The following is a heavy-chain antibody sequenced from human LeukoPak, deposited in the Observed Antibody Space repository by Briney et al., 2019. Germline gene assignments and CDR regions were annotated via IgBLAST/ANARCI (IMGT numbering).Heavy chain of an antibody. J-gene: IGHJ4*02. CDR3: ARVGDTSGYFYYFDY. V-gene: IGHV4-59*08. D-gene: IGHD2-2*03. CDR2: VSYSGGT. CDR1: GGSINTYY. Sequence: SETLSLTCTVSGGSINTYYWSWLRQPPGKGLEWVGYVSYSGGTTYNPSLKSRVTISIDTSKNQFSLRLSSVTAADTALYYCARVGDTSGYFYYFDYWGQGTPVTVSS.